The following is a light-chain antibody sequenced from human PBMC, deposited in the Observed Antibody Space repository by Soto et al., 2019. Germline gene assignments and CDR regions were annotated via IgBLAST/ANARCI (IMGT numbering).Light chain of an antibody. CDR2: KAS. V-gene: IGKV1-5*03. Sequence: DIQMTQSPSTLSASVGDRVTITCRASQNINDWLAWYQQKPGKAPRLLIYKASTLESGVPSRFSGSGFGTEFTLTISRLQPDDFATYYCQQYNTYSFTFGPGAKVDI. CDR3: QQYNTYSFT. J-gene: IGKJ3*01. CDR1: QNINDW.